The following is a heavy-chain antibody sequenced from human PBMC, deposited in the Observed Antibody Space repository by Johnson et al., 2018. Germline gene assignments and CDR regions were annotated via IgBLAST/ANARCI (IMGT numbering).Heavy chain of an antibody. V-gene: IGHV3-66*01. CDR1: GFIVSNNY. CDR3: STVEWSGGRCYGYVQH. Sequence: VQLVQSGGGLVQPGRSLRLSCAASGFIVSNNYMSWVRQAPGKGLEWVSVIYSGGSPYYADSVKGRFTISRDISKNTLYLQMKSLRAEETAVYSWSTVEWSGGRCYGYVQHWGQGTLVTVCS. D-gene: IGHD2-15*01. CDR2: IYSGGSP. J-gene: IGHJ1*01.